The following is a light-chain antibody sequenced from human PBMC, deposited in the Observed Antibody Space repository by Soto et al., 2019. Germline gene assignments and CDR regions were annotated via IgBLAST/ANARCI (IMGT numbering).Light chain of an antibody. CDR1: QSVISSY. Sequence: EIVLTQSPGTLSLSPGERATLSCRASQSVISSYLAWYQQKPGQAPRLLIYVASGRATGIPDRFSGSGSGTDFTLTISRLEPEDVAVYYCQHYYNSWTFGQGTQVEIK. CDR3: QHYYNSWT. J-gene: IGKJ1*01. V-gene: IGKV3-20*01. CDR2: VAS.